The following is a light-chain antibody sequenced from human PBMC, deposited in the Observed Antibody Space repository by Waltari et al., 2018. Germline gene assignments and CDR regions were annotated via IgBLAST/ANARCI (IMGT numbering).Light chain of an antibody. J-gene: IGLJ3*02. CDR2: RND. V-gene: IGLV1-47*01. CDR1: SSNIGTYY. CDR3: ATGDDTLNRV. Sequence: QSVLTQPPSASETPGHRVTISCSGSSSNIGTYYLSWYQQLPGTAPKLLISRNDQRPAGVPDRFSGSKSGTSASLAISVLRSEDEADYYCATGDDTLNRVFGGGTKLTVL.